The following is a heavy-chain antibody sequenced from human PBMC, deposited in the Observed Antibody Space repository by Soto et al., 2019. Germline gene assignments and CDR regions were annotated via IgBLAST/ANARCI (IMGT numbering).Heavy chain of an antibody. J-gene: IGHJ4*02. D-gene: IGHD2-21*01. CDR2: ISASGGST. CDR3: AKGRVLVSYFDY. CDR1: GFTFSSYV. V-gene: IGHV3-23*01. Sequence: EVQLLESGGGLVQPGGSLRLSCAASGFTFSSYVMSWVRQAPGKGLEWVSAISASGGSTYYADSVKGRFTISRDNSKNTLYLQMNSLRAEDTAVYYCAKGRVLVSYFDYWGQGTLVTVSS.